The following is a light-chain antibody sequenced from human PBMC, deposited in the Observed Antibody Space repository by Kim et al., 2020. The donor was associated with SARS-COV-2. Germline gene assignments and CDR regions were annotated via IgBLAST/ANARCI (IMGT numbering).Light chain of an antibody. CDR2: TNS. CDR3: AAWDDTLDGPV. CDR1: TSNIGVND. V-gene: IGLV1-44*01. J-gene: IGLJ3*02. Sequence: GQRVIISCSGSTSNIGVNDVNWSRQLPGTAPKFLIYTNSQRPSGVPDRFSGSKSGTSASLAITGLQSEDEADYYCAAWDDTLDGPVFGGGTKLTVL.